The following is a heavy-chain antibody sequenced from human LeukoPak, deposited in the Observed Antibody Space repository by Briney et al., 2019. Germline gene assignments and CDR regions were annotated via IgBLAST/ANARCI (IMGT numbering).Heavy chain of an antibody. J-gene: IGHJ6*04. V-gene: IGHV3-21*01. D-gene: IGHD3-9*01. Sequence: GGSLRLSCAASGFTFSSYSMNWVRQAPGKGLEWVSSISSSSSYIYYADSVKGRFTISRDNAKNSLYLQMNSLRAEDTAVYYCARDSYYDILTGPSRLDVWGKGTTVTVSS. CDR3: ARDSYYDILTGPSRLDV. CDR1: GFTFSSYS. CDR2: ISSSSSYI.